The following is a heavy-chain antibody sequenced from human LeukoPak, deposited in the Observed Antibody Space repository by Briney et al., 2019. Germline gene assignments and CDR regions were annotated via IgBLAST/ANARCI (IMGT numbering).Heavy chain of an antibody. V-gene: IGHV4-4*07. CDR3: ARGRELMVYATYQNWLVFDP. CDR1: GGSISSYY. D-gene: IGHD2-8*01. J-gene: IGHJ5*02. CDR2: IYTSGST. Sequence: SETLSLTCTVSGGSISSYYWSWIRQPAGKGLEWIGRIYTSGSTNYNPSLKSRVTMSVDTSKSQFSLKLSSVTAADTAVYYCARGRELMVYATYQNWLVFDPWGQGTLVTVSS.